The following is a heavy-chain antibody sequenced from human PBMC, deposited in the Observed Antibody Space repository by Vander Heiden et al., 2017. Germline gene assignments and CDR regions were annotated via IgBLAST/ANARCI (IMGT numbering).Heavy chain of an antibody. CDR2: IGGSGAFT. Sequence: VQLLESGGDLVQTGGSLRLSCAVSGFTFSSYAMRWVRQAPGKGLEWVSSIGGSGAFTYFADFVRGRITISRDKSKNTVYLQMSGLRAEDTAVYYCARDPSTVDYWGQGTLVTVSS. V-gene: IGHV3-23*01. J-gene: IGHJ4*02. D-gene: IGHD4-17*01. CDR1: GFTFSSYA. CDR3: ARDPSTVDY.